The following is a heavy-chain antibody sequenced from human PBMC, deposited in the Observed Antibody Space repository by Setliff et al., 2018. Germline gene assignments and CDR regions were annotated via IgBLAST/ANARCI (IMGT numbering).Heavy chain of an antibody. Sequence: ASVKVSCKASGYTFTDYFLHWLRQAPGQGLEWMGWINPDSGETVYAHKFQGRFTISRDNSKNAVYLQMNSLRAEDTAEYYCARGVVVVVAATSNYFDPWGQGTLVTVSS. CDR2: INPDSGET. CDR1: GYTFTDYF. CDR3: ARGVVVVVAATSNYFDP. V-gene: IGHV1-2*07. J-gene: IGHJ5*02. D-gene: IGHD2-15*01.